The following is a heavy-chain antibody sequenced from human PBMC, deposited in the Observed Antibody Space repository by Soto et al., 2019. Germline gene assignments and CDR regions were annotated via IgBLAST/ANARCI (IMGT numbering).Heavy chain of an antibody. CDR3: ARGSKASYPGSRIFDF. CDR1: GMTFGSRA. Sequence: GGSLRLSCVASGMTFGSRAMSWVRQAPGEGLEWVSSITDSGGDTKYADSVRGRFTISRDNSKNTLYLQMSSLRAEDSAVYYCARGSKASYPGSRIFDFWGRGTLVTVSS. CDR2: ITDSGGDT. D-gene: IGHD3-10*01. J-gene: IGHJ4*02. V-gene: IGHV3-23*01.